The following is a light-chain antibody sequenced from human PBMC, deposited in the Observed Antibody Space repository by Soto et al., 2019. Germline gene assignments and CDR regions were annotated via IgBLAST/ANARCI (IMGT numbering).Light chain of an antibody. CDR3: SSYTRSTSLV. CDR1: SSDVGGYHY. V-gene: IGLV2-14*01. CDR2: EVS. J-gene: IGLJ2*01. Sequence: QSVLTQPASVSGSPGQSITISCTGTSSDVGGYHYVSWYQQHPGKPPKLIIYEVSYRPSGVSNRFSGSKSGNTASLTISGLQAEDEADSYCSSYTRSTSLVFGGGTKLTVL.